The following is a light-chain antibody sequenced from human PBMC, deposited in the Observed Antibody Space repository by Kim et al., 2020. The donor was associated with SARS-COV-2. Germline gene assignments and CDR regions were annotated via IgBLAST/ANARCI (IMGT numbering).Light chain of an antibody. Sequence: QLVLTQSSSASASLGSSVKLTCTLSSGHSSHIIAWHQQQPGKAPRYLMKLEGSGSYNKGSGVPDRLSGSSSGADRFLTISNLQSEDEADYYCETWDTNPRVFGGGTQLTVL. CDR3: ETWDTNPRV. V-gene: IGLV4-60*03. CDR1: SGHSSHI. CDR2: LEGSGSY. J-gene: IGLJ3*02.